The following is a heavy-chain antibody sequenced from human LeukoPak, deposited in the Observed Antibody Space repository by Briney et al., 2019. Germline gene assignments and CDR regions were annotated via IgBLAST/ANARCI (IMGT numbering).Heavy chain of an antibody. CDR1: GYTFTSYG. CDR2: ISAYNGNT. Sequence: ASVKVSCKASGYTFTSYGISWVRQAPGQGLEWMGWISAYNGNTNYAQMLQGSGTMTTDTTTSTAYMEMRSLRSDDTAVYYCARGATAMASNDYWGQGTLVTVSS. V-gene: IGHV1-18*01. CDR3: ARGATAMASNDY. J-gene: IGHJ4*02. D-gene: IGHD5-18*01.